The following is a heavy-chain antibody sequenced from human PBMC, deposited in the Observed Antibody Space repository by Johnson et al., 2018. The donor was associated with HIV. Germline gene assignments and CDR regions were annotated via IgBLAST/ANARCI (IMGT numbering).Heavy chain of an antibody. V-gene: IGHV3-30*03. D-gene: IGHD6-13*01. CDR2: ISYDGSNK. CDR1: GFTFDDYG. J-gene: IGHJ3*02. CDR3: ARDSSSWSEDAFDI. Sequence: QVQLVESGGGVVRPGGSLRLSCAASGFTFDDYGMRWVRQAPGKGLEWVAVISYDGSNKYYADSVKGRFTISSDNAKNSLYRQMNSLRAEDTAVYYCARDSSSWSEDAFDIWGQGTLVTVSS.